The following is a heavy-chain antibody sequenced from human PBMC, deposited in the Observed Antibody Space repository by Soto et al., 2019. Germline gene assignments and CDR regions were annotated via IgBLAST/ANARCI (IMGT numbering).Heavy chain of an antibody. J-gene: IGHJ4*02. D-gene: IGHD5-12*01. V-gene: IGHV1-24*01. CDR1: GYTLTELS. CDR3: ASLADVATINFDT. Sequence: ASVKVSCKVSGYTLTELSMHWVRQAPGKGLEWMGGFDPEDGETIYAQKFQGRVTMTGDTSTGTVYMELSSLRSEDTAVYYCASLADVATINFDTCGQGTLVTVSS. CDR2: FDPEDGET.